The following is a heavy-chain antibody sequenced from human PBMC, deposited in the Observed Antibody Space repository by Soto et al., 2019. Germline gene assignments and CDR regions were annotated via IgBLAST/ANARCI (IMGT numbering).Heavy chain of an antibody. D-gene: IGHD4-17*01. CDR1: GYTFTSYD. V-gene: IGHV1-8*01. Sequence: QVQLVQSGAEVKKPGASVKVSCKASGYTFTSYDINWVRQATGQGLEWMGWMNPNSGNTGYAQKFQGRVIMTRNTSISTAYMELSSLRSEDTAVYYCARAPDYGDYYYYYMDVWGKGTTVTVSS. CDR3: ARAPDYGDYYYYYMDV. CDR2: MNPNSGNT. J-gene: IGHJ6*03.